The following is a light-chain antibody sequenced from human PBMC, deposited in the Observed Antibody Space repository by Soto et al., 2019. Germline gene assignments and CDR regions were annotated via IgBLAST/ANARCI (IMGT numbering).Light chain of an antibody. V-gene: IGKV1-39*01. CDR3: QQGYSLPYT. CDR2: TAS. Sequence: DIQMTQSPSSLSASVGDRVTITCRASQSISSHLSWYQQKPGKVPDLLIYTASSLHSGVPSRFSGSGSGTHFTLTISSLQPEDFATYYCQQGYSLPYTFGRWTKLDIK. CDR1: QSISSH. J-gene: IGKJ2*01.